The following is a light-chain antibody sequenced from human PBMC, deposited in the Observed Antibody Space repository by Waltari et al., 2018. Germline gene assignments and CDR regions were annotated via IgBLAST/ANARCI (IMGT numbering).Light chain of an antibody. V-gene: IGLV1-40*01. CDR2: GNT. J-gene: IGLJ3*02. CDR1: TTTLGPGHD. Sequence: QSLLTQPPSVSAAPGQRVTISCTGTTTTLGPGHDLHCSQRLPGTAPKPLIHGNTNRPSGVPDRCSGSKSGTSASLAITGLQDEDEADYFCQSFDNYVSGGTVFGGGTKLAVL. CDR3: QSFDNYVSGGTV.